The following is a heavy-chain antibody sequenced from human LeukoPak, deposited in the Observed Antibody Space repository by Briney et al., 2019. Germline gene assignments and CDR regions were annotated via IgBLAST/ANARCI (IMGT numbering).Heavy chain of an antibody. CDR2: ISSSGTYI. V-gene: IGHV3-21*01. J-gene: IGHJ4*02. CDR3: VRDRGSYRPIDY. CDR1: GFTFDDYG. Sequence: PGGSLRLSCAASGFTFDDYGMSWVRQAPGKGLEWVSSISSSGTYIYYRDSVKGRFTISRDNAENSLYLEMNSLRVEDTAIYYCVRDRGSYRPIDYWGQGTLVTVSS. D-gene: IGHD1-26*01.